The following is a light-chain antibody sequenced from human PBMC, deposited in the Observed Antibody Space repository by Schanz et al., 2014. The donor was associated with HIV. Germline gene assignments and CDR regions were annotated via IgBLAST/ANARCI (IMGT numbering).Light chain of an antibody. CDR2: DTS. CDR1: QTVSSN. Sequence: EIVLTHSPVILSLSPGERATLSCRASQTVSSNSLAWYQQKPGQAPRLLIYDTSGRATGIPDRFSGSGSGTEFTLTISSLQSEDFAVYYCQQYNNWPRTFGQGTKVEIK. V-gene: IGKV3D-15*01. CDR3: QQYNNWPRT. J-gene: IGKJ1*01.